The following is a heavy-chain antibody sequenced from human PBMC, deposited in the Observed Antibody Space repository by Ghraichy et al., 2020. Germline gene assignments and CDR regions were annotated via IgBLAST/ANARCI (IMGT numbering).Heavy chain of an antibody. CDR2: IYYSGST. D-gene: IGHD2-21*02. V-gene: IGHV4-31*03. Sequence: TLSLTCTVSGGSISSGGYYWSWIRQHPGKGLEWIGYIYYSGSTYYNPSLKSRVTISVDTSKNQFSLKLSSVTAADTAVYYCARVQVVTATTDYWGQGTLVTVSS. CDR3: ARVQVVTATTDY. CDR1: GGSISSGGYY. J-gene: IGHJ4*02.